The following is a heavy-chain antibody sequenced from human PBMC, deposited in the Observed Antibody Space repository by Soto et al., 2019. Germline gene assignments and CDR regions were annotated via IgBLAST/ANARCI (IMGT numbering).Heavy chain of an antibody. V-gene: IGHV4-31*03. CDR1: GGSISSGGYY. J-gene: IGHJ6*02. D-gene: IGHD3-16*01. CDR3: AQGDMNYYYGLDV. CDR2: IFYSGNT. Sequence: SETLSLTCSVSGGSISSGGYYWSWIRQHPGKGLEWIGNIFYSGNTYYNPSLKSRVTISVDTSRNQFSLKLSSVTAADTAVYYCAQGDMNYYYGLDVWGQGTTVTGSS.